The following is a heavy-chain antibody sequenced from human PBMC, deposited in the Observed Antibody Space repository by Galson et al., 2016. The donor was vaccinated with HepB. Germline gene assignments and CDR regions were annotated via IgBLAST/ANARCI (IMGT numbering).Heavy chain of an antibody. CDR2: ISWNSGCS. V-gene: IGHV3-9*01. CDR3: AKDYSSGWFGAGGFEH. D-gene: IGHD6-19*01. CDR1: EFTFDDYA. J-gene: IGHJ4*02. Sequence: SLRLPCAASEFTFDDYAMHWVRQVPGKGLEWVSGISWNSGCSGYEDSAKGRFTVSRHNAKNTLYLQMNSLRAEDTAFYFCAKDYSSGWFGAGGFEHWGQGTLVTVSS.